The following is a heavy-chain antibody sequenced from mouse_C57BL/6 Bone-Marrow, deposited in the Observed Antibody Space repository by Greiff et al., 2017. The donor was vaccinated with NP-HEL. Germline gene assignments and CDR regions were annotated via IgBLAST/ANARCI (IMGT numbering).Heavy chain of an antibody. CDR1: GYTFPSYG. D-gene: IGHD1-1*01. CDR2: FYPRSGNT. J-gene: IGHJ2*01. Sequence: VQLQQSGAELARPGASVKLSCKASGYTFPSYGLSWLKQRTGQGLEGIEEFYPRSGNTYYNEKFKGKATLTAEKSASTAYMELRSRTSEDSAVYFCARKGITTVVATDFDYWGQGTTLTVSS. V-gene: IGHV1-81*01. CDR3: ARKGITTVVATDFDY.